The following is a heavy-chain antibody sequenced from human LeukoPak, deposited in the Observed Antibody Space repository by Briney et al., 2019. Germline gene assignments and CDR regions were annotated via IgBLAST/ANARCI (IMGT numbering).Heavy chain of an antibody. V-gene: IGHV4-59*01. CDR2: IYYSGST. Sequence: SETLSLTCTVSGGSISSYYWSWIRQPPGKGLEWIGYIYYSGSTNYNPSLKSRVTISVDTSKNQFSLKLSSVTAADTAVYYCARDLSGRYFERAFDIWGQGTMVTVSS. J-gene: IGHJ3*02. D-gene: IGHD6-19*01. CDR1: GGSISSYY. CDR3: ARDLSGRYFERAFDI.